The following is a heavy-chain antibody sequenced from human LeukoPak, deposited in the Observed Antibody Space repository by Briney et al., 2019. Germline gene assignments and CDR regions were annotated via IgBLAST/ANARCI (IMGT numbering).Heavy chain of an antibody. D-gene: IGHD3-10*01. CDR3: ARHRLYGSGSYFFYWFDP. Sequence: SETLSLTCTVSGGSISSSSYYWGWIRQPPGKGLEWIGSIYYSGSTYYNPSLKSRVTISVDTSKNQFSLKLSSVTAADTAVYYCARHRLYGSGSYFFYWFDPWGQGTLVTVSS. J-gene: IGHJ5*02. V-gene: IGHV4-39*01. CDR1: GGSISSSSYY. CDR2: IYYSGST.